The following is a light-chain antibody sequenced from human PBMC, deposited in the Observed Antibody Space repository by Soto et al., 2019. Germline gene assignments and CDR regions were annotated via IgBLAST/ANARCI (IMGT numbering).Light chain of an antibody. V-gene: IGKV3-20*01. CDR2: GAS. CDR3: QQYGSSPPT. CDR1: QSVISSY. J-gene: IGKJ1*01. Sequence: IVLTQSPGTLSLSPGERATLSCRASQSVISSYLAWYQHKPGQSPRLLIYGASSRATGIPDRFSGSGSGTDFTLTISRLEPEDFAVYYCQQYGSSPPTFGQGTKVEIK.